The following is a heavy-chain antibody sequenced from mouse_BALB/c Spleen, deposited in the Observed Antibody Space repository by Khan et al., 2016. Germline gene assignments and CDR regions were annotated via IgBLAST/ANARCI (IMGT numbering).Heavy chain of an antibody. D-gene: IGHD1-1*01. CDR3: APITTVPFAY. CDR1: GYTFTDYS. CDR2: INTETGEP. Sequence: QFQLVQSGPELKKPGETVKISCKASGYTFTDYSMHWVKQAPGKGLKWMGWINTETGEPTYVDDFKGRFAFSLETSASTAYLQINNLKNEDTATYFCAPITTVPFAYWGQGTLVTVSA. J-gene: IGHJ3*01. V-gene: IGHV9-2-1*01.